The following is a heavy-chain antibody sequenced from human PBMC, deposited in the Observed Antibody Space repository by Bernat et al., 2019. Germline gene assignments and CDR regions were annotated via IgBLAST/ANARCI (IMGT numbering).Heavy chain of an antibody. D-gene: IGHD2-2*02. CDR1: GFTFSSYA. CDR3: AKDRMVCSSTSCYMTDAFDI. CDR2: ISGSGGST. J-gene: IGHJ3*02. V-gene: IGHV3-23*01. Sequence: EVQLLESGGGLVQPGGSLRLSCAASGFTFSSYAMSWVRQAPGKGLEWVSAISGSGGSTYYADSVKGRFTISRDNSKNTLYMQMNSLRAEDTAVYYCAKDRMVCSSTSCYMTDAFDIWGQGTMVTVSS.